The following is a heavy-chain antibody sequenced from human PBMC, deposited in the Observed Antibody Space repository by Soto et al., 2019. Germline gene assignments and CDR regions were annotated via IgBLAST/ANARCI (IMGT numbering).Heavy chain of an antibody. Sequence: ASVKVSCKASGYTFTSYGISWVRQAPGQGLEWMGWISAYNGNTNYAQKLQGRVTMTTDTSTSTAYLELRSLRSDDTAVYYCARVPSYYDILTGPGGSYFQHWGQGTLVTVSS. D-gene: IGHD3-9*01. CDR1: GYTFTSYG. V-gene: IGHV1-18*01. CDR2: ISAYNGNT. J-gene: IGHJ1*01. CDR3: ARVPSYYDILTGPGGSYFQH.